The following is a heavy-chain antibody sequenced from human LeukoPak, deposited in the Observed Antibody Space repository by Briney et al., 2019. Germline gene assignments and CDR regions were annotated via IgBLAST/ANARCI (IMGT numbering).Heavy chain of an antibody. Sequence: EGSLRLSCAASGFTFSNVRMSWGSQAQGVGLERVGRIKSKTDGGTTDYAVPVKGRFTISRDDSKNTLFLQMNGLKIEDTAVYYCTTVSREDSSSDYWGQGTLVTVSS. V-gene: IGHV3-15*01. D-gene: IGHD6-13*01. CDR1: GFTFSNVR. CDR2: IKSKTDGGTT. CDR3: TTVSREDSSSDY. J-gene: IGHJ4*02.